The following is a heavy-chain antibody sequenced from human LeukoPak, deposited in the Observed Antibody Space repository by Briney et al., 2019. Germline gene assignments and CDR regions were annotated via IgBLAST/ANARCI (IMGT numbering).Heavy chain of an antibody. D-gene: IGHD6-13*01. CDR3: ARVGIAAAGMWAHTGGFDY. J-gene: IGHJ4*02. CDR1: GFTFSSYS. Sequence: PGGSLRLSCAASGFTFSSYSMMWVRQAPGKGLEWVSYISSSSTTIHYADSVKGRFTISRDNAKNSVYLQMNSLRAEDTAVYYCARVGIAAAGMWAHTGGFDYWGQGTLVTVSS. CDR2: ISSSSTTI. V-gene: IGHV3-48*01.